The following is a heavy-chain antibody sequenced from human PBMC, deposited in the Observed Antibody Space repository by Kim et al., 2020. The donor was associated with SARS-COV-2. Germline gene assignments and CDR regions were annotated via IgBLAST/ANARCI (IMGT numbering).Heavy chain of an antibody. D-gene: IGHD5-12*01. J-gene: IGHJ6*02. CDR2: ISSSSSTI. Sequence: GGSLRLSCAASGVTFSSYSKNWVRQAPGKGLEWVSYISSSSSTIYYADSVKGRLTISRDNAKNSLYLQMNSLRDEDTAVYYCARGFDGYNYSLYYYYGMDVWGQGTTVTVSS. V-gene: IGHV3-48*02. CDR1: GVTFSSYS. CDR3: ARGFDGYNYSLYYYYGMDV.